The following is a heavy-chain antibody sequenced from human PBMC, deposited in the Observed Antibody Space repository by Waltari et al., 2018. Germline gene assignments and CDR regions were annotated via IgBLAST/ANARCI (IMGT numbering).Heavy chain of an antibody. J-gene: IGHJ4*02. D-gene: IGHD5-18*01. V-gene: IGHV3-30*07. Sequence: QVQLVESGGGVVHPGRSLRLSCEASGFTCSYHAMHWVRQAPGKGLEWVACISYDGSDEHYANAVSSRFTLSRDDSKDTVNLQMNSLRPEDTAVYYCARDGPLQIQSWYSFDYWGQGTLVTVSS. CDR2: ISYDGSDE. CDR1: GFTCSYHA. CDR3: ARDGPLQIQSWYSFDY.